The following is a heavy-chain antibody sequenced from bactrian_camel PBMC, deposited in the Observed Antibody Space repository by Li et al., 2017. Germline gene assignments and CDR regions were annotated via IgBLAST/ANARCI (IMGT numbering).Heavy chain of an antibody. CDR1: GNTRDFRYYC. Sequence: HVQLVESGGGSVQDGESLTLSCTASGNTRDFRYYCMGWFRQAPGKEREFVSSIDADANTRYADSARGRFTISKDNAKNTLYLQMNSLKPEDTAMYYCAADRGGSWYCRTFEDDYDYWGQGTQVTVS. V-gene: IGHV3S53*01. CDR3: AADRGGSWYCRTFEDDYDY. D-gene: IGHD6*01. J-gene: IGHJ4*01. CDR2: IDADANT.